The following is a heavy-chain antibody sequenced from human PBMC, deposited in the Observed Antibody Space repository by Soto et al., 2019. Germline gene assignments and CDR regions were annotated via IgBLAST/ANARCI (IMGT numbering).Heavy chain of an antibody. CDR2: INWNSGSI. Sequence: HCCCLELGCAACRVSLYISVMHGVRKDPGKGLEWVSGINWNSGSIGYGDSVKGRFAISRDNAKNSLHLQMNSLSAEDTAFYFCLRDESLKWYSPGFGNWGQGTLVTVSS. CDR3: LRDESLKWYSPGFGN. J-gene: IGHJ4*03. D-gene: IGHD1-1*01. V-gene: IGHV3-9*01. CDR1: RVSLYISV.